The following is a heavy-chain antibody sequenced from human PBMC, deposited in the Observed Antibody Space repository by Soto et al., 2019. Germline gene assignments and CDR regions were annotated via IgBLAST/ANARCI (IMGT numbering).Heavy chain of an antibody. CDR3: ARGPSADKVDY. CDR2: IYNSGTT. D-gene: IGHD3-3*01. J-gene: IGHJ4*02. Sequence: QVQLQESGPGLVKPSQTLSLTCTVSGGSINRGGYFWSWIRQTPGKGLEWIGHIYNSGTTYTNPSLNSRATISGDTSPKQFSLNLKAVTAADTAVYYCARGPSADKVDYWGQGTLVTVSS. V-gene: IGHV4-30-4*01. CDR1: GGSINRGGYF.